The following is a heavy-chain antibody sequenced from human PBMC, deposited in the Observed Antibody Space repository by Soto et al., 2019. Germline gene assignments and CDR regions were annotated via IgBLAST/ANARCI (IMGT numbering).Heavy chain of an antibody. CDR1: GYTFTSYG. Sequence: ASVKVSCKASGYTFTSYGISWVRQAPGQGLEWMGWISAYNGNTNYAQKLQGRVTMTTDTSTSTAYMELRSLRSDDTAVYYCARYSDYYASSGHYFDYWGQGTLVTVSS. CDR3: ARYSDYYASSGHYFDY. D-gene: IGHD3-22*01. J-gene: IGHJ4*02. V-gene: IGHV1-18*04. CDR2: ISAYNGNT.